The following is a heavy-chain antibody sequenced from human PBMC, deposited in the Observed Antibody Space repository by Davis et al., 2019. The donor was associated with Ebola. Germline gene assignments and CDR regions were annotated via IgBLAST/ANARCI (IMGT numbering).Heavy chain of an antibody. D-gene: IGHD1-26*01. Sequence: PGGSLRLSCAASGFTFSSYGMHWVRQAPGKGLEWVAVISYDGSNKYYADSVKGRFTISRDNSKNTLYLQMKSLRAEDTAVYYCARRSGPDYWGQGTLVTVSS. CDR1: GFTFSSYG. CDR2: ISYDGSNK. J-gene: IGHJ4*02. V-gene: IGHV3-30*03. CDR3: ARRSGPDY.